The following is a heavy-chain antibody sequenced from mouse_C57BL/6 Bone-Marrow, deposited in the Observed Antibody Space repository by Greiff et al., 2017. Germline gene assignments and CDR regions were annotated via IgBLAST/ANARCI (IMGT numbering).Heavy chain of an antibody. D-gene: IGHD2-5*01. J-gene: IGHJ4*01. CDR3: SEDSAVYYCACPTYYSNSYAMDY. V-gene: IGHV1-87*01. CDR1: YTFSRRVH. CDR2: GQGLEWSG. Sequence: VKLVESGPELARPWASVKISCQAFYTFSRRVHFAIRDTNYWMQWVKQRPGQGLEWSGAIYPGNGDTSYNQKFKGKATLTADKSSSTAYMPLSSLTSEDSAVYYCACPTYYSNSYAMDYWGQGTSVTVSS.